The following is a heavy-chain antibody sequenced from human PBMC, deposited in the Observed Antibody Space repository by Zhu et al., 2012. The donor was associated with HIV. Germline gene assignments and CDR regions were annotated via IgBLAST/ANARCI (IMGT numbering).Heavy chain of an antibody. CDR3: VRVANYFDSDGISLDALDV. J-gene: IGHJ3*01. CDR2: VRNKPKGHST. CDR1: GFTFSDYY. D-gene: IGHD3-22*01. Sequence: EVQVVESGGGLVQPGGSLRLSCAGSGFTFSDYYIDWVRQAPGKGLDWIARVRNKPKGHSTQHAASVKDRFTISRDDSQKSVYLQMNSLKIEDTAVYYCVRVANYFDSDGISLDALDVWGQGTLVTVSS. V-gene: IGHV3-72*01.